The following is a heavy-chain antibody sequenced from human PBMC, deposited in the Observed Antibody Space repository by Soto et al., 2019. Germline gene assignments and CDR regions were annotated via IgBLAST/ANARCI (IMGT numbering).Heavy chain of an antibody. V-gene: IGHV1-3*01. CDR2: INAGNGNT. CDR3: ARGPLRNWFDP. Sequence: ASVKGYVKDSGYTFTSDAMHWVRQAPGQRLECMGWINAGNGNTKYSQNFQGRVTITKNTSASTAYMELSSLRSEDTAVYYCARGPLRNWFDPWGHGTLVTVSS. J-gene: IGHJ5*02. CDR1: GYTFTSDA.